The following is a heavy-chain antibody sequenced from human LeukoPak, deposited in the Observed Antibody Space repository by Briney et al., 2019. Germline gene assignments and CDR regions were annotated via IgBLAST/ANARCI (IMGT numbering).Heavy chain of an antibody. J-gene: IGHJ3*02. CDR2: INSDGSRT. CDR1: GFTFSSYW. CDR3: AKREGARDAFDI. D-gene: IGHD1-26*01. Sequence: GGSLRLSCAASGFTFSSYWMHWVRQAPGKGLVWVSRINSDGSRTNYADSVEGRFTISRDNAKNTLYLQMNSLGAEDTAVYYCAKREGARDAFDIWGQGTMVTVSS. V-gene: IGHV3-74*01.